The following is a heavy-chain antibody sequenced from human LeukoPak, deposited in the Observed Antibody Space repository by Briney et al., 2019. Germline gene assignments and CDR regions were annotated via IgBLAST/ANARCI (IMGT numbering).Heavy chain of an antibody. D-gene: IGHD6-13*01. J-gene: IGHJ4*02. Sequence: GASVKVSCKASGYTFTSYAITWVRQAPGQGLEWMGWISAYNGRTNYAQNLQDRVTLTIDTSTSTAYTELRSLKSDDTAVSFCARCESGSSWPWELGNNWGQGTPVTVSS. CDR2: ISAYNGRT. V-gene: IGHV1-18*01. CDR3: ARCESGSSWPWELGNN. CDR1: GYTFTSYA.